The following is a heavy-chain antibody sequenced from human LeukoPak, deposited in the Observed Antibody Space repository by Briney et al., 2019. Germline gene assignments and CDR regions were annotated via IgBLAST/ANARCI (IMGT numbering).Heavy chain of an antibody. D-gene: IGHD4-17*01. V-gene: IGHV3-48*01. CDR3: ARDLTVTHYFDY. J-gene: IGHJ4*02. Sequence: GGSLRLSCAASGFTFSSYSMNWVRQAPGKGLEWVSYISSRISTTYYADSVKGRFTISRDNAKNSLYLQMNSLRAEDTAVYYCARDLTVTHYFDYWGQGTLVTVSS. CDR2: ISSRISTT. CDR1: GFTFSSYS.